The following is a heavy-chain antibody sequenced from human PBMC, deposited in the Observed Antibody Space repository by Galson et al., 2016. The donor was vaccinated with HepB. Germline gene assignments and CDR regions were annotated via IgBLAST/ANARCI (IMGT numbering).Heavy chain of an antibody. D-gene: IGHD3-3*01. Sequence: SLRLSCATSGFTFTSYGMHWVRQAPGKGLVWVAVIWSDGSNTFYGDSVKGRFIISRDIPKRTVFLQMNSLRADDTAVYYCARGLVEWSFPYYSAMDVWGQGTTVTVSS. J-gene: IGHJ6*02. CDR1: GFTFTSYG. CDR3: ARGLVEWSFPYYSAMDV. CDR2: IWSDGSNT. V-gene: IGHV3-33*01.